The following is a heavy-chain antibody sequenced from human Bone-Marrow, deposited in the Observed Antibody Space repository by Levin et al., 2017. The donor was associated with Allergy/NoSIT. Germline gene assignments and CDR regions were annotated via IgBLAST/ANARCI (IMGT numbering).Heavy chain of an antibody. J-gene: IGHJ4*02. V-gene: IGHV5-51*01. D-gene: IGHD3-3*01. Sequence: KAGGSLRLSCEGSGYRFTNYWIGWVRQMPGKGLEWMGMIYPGDSETIYSPSFEGRVAISADKSLNTAYLQWSSLEASDTAMYYCARLSGGFCSDSICPQELDLWGQGTLVTVSS. CDR2: IYPGDSET. CDR3: ARLSGGFCSDSICPQELDL. CDR1: GYRFTNYW.